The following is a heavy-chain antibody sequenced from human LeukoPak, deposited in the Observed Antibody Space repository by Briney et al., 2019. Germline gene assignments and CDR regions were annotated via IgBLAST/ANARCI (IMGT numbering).Heavy chain of an antibody. V-gene: IGHV3-7*01. CDR1: GFRFGRDW. CDR3: ATLDSTKSVL. J-gene: IGHJ1*01. CDR2: VKQDGKDK. Sequence: PPGGSLGLTCVASGFRFGRDWISWVRPAPGKGREWVGFVKQDGKDKNYVGSGGGRFTVSVDNGKNSLYLQMNSLRAEDTAKYYCATLDSTKSVLWGRGTAVIVSS. D-gene: IGHD2-2*01.